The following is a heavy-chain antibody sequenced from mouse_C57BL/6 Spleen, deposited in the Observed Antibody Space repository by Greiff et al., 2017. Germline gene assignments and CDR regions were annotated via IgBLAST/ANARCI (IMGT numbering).Heavy chain of an antibody. J-gene: IGHJ2*01. D-gene: IGHD3-2*02. CDR3: ARTRQLRLQDFDY. CDR2: IYPGSGST. CDR1: GYTFTSYW. V-gene: IGHV1-55*01. Sequence: QVQLQQPGAELVKPGASVKMSCKASGYTFTSYWITWVKHRPGQGLEWIGDIYPGSGSTNYNEKFKSKATLTVDTSSSTAYMQLSSLTSEDSAVYYCARTRQLRLQDFDYWGQGTTLTVSS.